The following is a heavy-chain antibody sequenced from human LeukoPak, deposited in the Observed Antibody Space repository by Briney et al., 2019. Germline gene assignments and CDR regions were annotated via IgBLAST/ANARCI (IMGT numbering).Heavy chain of an antibody. Sequence: GGSLRLSCAASGFTFSSYWMSWVRQAPGKGLEWVANIKQDGSEKYYVDSVKGRFTISRDNAKNSLFLQMNSLRAEGTAVYYWARHTSDGLTGSEVFFNIGGKGKMVT. CDR3: ARHTSDGLTGSEVFFNI. CDR2: IKQDGSEK. D-gene: IGHD3-9*01. CDR1: GFTFSSYW. V-gene: IGHV3-7*01. J-gene: IGHJ3*02.